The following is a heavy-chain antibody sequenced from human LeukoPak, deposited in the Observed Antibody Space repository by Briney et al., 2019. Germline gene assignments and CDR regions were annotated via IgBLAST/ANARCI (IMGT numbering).Heavy chain of an antibody. CDR3: AKEAVYCSGGSCYLYYFDY. CDR2: ISGSGGST. V-gene: IGHV3-23*01. J-gene: IGHJ4*02. Sequence: GGSLRLSCAVSGFTFSSYAMSWVRQAPGKGLEWVSAISGSGGSTYYADSVKRQFPITRDHLTITLYLPMNRLSVEATAVYYCAKEAVYCSGGSCYLYYFDYWGQGTLVTVSS. D-gene: IGHD2-15*01. CDR1: GFTFSSYA.